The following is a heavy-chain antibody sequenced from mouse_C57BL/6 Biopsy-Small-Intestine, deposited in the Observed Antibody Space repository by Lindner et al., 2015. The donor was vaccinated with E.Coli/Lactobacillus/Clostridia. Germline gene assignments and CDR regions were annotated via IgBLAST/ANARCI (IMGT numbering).Heavy chain of an antibody. CDR1: GYAFSSSW. Sequence: VQLQESGPELVKPGASVKISCKASGYAFSSSWMNWVKRRPGKGLEWIGRIYPGDGDTNYNGKFMGKATLTADKSSSTAYMQLSGLTSEDSAIYYCARGTYYDYDGAWFAYWGQGTLVTVSA. V-gene: IGHV1-82*01. D-gene: IGHD2-4*01. CDR2: IYPGDGDT. J-gene: IGHJ3*01. CDR3: ARGTYYDYDGAWFAY.